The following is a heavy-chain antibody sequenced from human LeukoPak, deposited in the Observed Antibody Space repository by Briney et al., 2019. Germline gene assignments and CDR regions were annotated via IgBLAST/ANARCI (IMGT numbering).Heavy chain of an antibody. J-gene: IGHJ5*02. CDR3: ARGVLMVYATRRSRWFDP. V-gene: IGHV4-34*01. CDR1: GRSFSGYY. Sequence: SETLSLTCAVYGRSFSGYYWSWIRQPPGKGLEWIGEINHSGSTNYNPSLKSRVTISVDTSKNQFSLKLSSVTAADTAVYYWARGVLMVYATRRSRWFDPWGQGTLVTVSS. D-gene: IGHD2-8*01. CDR2: INHSGST.